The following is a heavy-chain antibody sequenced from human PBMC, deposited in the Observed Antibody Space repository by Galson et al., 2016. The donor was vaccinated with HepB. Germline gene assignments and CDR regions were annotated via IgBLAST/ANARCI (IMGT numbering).Heavy chain of an antibody. CDR2: ISIGSSRI. D-gene: IGHD3-10*01. J-gene: IGHJ4*02. V-gene: IGHV3-48*02. CDR3: VGDSDGQRHMVHGEY. Sequence: SLRLSCAASGFTFSSYSLNWVRQAPGKGLEWISYISIGSSRIYYADSVKGRFTISRDNAKNSLFLQMNSLRDEDTAVYFCVGDSDGQRHMVHGEYWGRGTLVTVSS. CDR1: GFTFSSYS.